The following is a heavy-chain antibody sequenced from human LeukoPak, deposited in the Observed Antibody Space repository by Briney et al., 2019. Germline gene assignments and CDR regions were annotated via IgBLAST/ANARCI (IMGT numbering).Heavy chain of an antibody. Sequence: SETLSLTCKVSGDSIGSYYWSWLRQPPGKRLEWIGYGHFSGSPNYNPPLRSRVTISVDTSKNQFSLKLTSVTAADTAVYYCARRFGHRFGDYENYSYYYTLDVWGQGTTVIVSS. D-gene: IGHD4-17*01. CDR2: GHFSGSP. V-gene: IGHV4-59*08. CDR1: GDSIGSYY. J-gene: IGHJ6*02. CDR3: ARRFGHRFGDYENYSYYYTLDV.